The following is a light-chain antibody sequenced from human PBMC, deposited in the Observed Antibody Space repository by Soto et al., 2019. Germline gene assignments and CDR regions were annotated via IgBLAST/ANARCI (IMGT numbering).Light chain of an antibody. J-gene: IGLJ3*02. CDR1: SSDVGKYSY. V-gene: IGLV2-14*01. CDR2: EVS. Sequence: QSALTQPASVSGSPGQSIAISCTGTSSDVGKYSYVSWFQQYPGNAPKLVIYEVSNRPSGVSNRFSGSKSANTASLTIYGLQGEDEADYYCSSFTTSSTWVFGGGTKLTVL. CDR3: SSFTTSSTWV.